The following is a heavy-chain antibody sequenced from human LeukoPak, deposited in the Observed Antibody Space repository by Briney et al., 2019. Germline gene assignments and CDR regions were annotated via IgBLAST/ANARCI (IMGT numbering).Heavy chain of an antibody. V-gene: IGHV4-59*08. J-gene: IGHJ4*02. D-gene: IGHD2-8*02. CDR3: ARHTGGVDYY. Sequence: PSETLSLTCTVSGGSVTNYYWSWIRQPPGKGLEWIGYIYYTGSTNYNPSLKSRVTISVDTSKNQFSLKLSSVTAADTAMYYCARHTGGVDYYWGQGALVTVSS. CDR1: GGSVTNYY. CDR2: IYYTGST.